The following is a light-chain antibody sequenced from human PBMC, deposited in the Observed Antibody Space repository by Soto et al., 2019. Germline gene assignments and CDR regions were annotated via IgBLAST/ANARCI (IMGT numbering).Light chain of an antibody. CDR3: QQYGTSPPRYT. V-gene: IGKV3-20*01. CDR1: QSANSNY. CDR2: GAS. J-gene: IGKJ2*01. Sequence: EIVLTQSPGTLSLSPGERATLSCRAIQSANSNYLAWYQQKPGQAPRLLIYGASTRATGIPDRFSDSGSGTDFTLTISRQEPEDFSVYYCQQYGTSPPRYTFGQGTNLEIK.